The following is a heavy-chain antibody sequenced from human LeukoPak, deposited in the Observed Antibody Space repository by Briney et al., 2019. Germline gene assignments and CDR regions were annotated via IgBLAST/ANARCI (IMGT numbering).Heavy chain of an antibody. CDR2: INPSGGST. CDR3: ASGGAVAGTRNWFDP. V-gene: IGHV1-46*01. CDR1: GYTFTSYY. Sequence: ASVKVSCKASGYTFTSYYMHWVRQAPGQGLEWMGIINPSGGSTSYAQKFQGRVTMTRDTSISTAYMELSRLRSDDTAVYYCASGGAVAGTRNWFDPWGQGTLVTVSS. J-gene: IGHJ5*02. D-gene: IGHD6-19*01.